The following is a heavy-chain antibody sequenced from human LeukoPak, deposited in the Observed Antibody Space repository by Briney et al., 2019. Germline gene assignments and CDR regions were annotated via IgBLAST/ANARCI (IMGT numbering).Heavy chain of an antibody. CDR1: GFTFSSYS. J-gene: IGHJ4*02. D-gene: IGHD5-24*01. Sequence: GGSLRLSCAASGFTFSSYSMNWVRQAPGRGLEWVSSISSSSSYIYYADSVKGRFTISRDNAKNSLYLQMNSLRAEDTAVYYCARDSRGNLDYWGQGTLVTVSS. V-gene: IGHV3-21*01. CDR2: ISSSSSYI. CDR3: ARDSRGNLDY.